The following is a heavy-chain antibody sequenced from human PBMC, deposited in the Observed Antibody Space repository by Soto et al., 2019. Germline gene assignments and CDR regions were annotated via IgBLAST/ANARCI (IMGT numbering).Heavy chain of an antibody. Sequence: VDAEQSSYKGCGDNVSSYWSGWVRQKTGKGLEWMGIIYPGDSDTRYSPSFQGQVTISADKSISTAYLQWSSLKASDTAMYYCARHLIAAAGNYYYYGMDVWGQGTTVTVSS. CDR2: IYPGDSDT. J-gene: IGHJ6*02. CDR1: GDNVSSYW. V-gene: IGHV5-51*01. CDR3: ARHLIAAAGNYYYYGMDV. D-gene: IGHD6-13*01.